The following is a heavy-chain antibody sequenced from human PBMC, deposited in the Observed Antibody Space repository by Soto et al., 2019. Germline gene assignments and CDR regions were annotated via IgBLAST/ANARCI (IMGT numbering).Heavy chain of an antibody. CDR3: AKSDGSSWYKTKFDY. V-gene: IGHV3-9*01. CDR2: ISWNSGSI. D-gene: IGHD6-13*01. Sequence: EVQLVESGGGLVQPGRSLRLSCAASGFTFDDYAMHWVRQAPGKGLEWVSGISWNSGSIGYADSVKGRFTISRDNAKNSLYLQMNSLRADDTALYYCAKSDGSSWYKTKFDYWGQGTLVTVSS. J-gene: IGHJ4*02. CDR1: GFTFDDYA.